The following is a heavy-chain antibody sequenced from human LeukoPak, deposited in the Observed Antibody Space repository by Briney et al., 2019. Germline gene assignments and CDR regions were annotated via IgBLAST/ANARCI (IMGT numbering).Heavy chain of an antibody. CDR3: ARVSSIRRGPREIYY. CDR2: KSCAVNAK. D-gene: IGHD2-15*01. Sequence: SLRLSCAASGFTFSDYPMHWVRQAPGKGLDLVSDKSCAVNAKYYVDSVKGQFTISRGNYKNVLDMEMNSLRAEDKAVYYCARVSSIRRGPREIYY. CDR1: GFTFSDYP. V-gene: IGHV3-30*04. J-gene: IGHJ6*01.